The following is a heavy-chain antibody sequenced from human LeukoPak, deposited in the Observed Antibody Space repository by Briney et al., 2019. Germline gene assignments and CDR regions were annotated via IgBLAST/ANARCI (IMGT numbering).Heavy chain of an antibody. V-gene: IGHV4-59*08. CDR1: GDSMTSSY. J-gene: IGHJ5*02. CDR2: IYHTGDI. Sequence: PSETLSLTRSVSGDSMTSSYWTWIRQPPGKGLESIGYIYHTGDINYNPSLNSRVTMSLDTSKNQFFLKVTSVTAADTAVYYCAKGTRELPSWGQGTLVTVSS. D-gene: IGHD1-7*01. CDR3: AKGTRELPS.